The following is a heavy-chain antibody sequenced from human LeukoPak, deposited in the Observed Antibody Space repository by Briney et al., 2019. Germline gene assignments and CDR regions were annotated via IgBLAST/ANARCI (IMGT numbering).Heavy chain of an antibody. J-gene: IGHJ3*02. CDR2: IYYSGSA. D-gene: IGHD1-26*01. CDR1: GGSISSSSYY. V-gene: IGHV4-39*01. Sequence: SETLSLTCTVSGGSISSSSYYWGWIRQPPGKGLEWIGSIYYSGSAYYNLSLKSRVSISVDTSKNQFSLKLSSVTAADRAVYYCARHRGGTYYDAFDIWGQGTMVTVSS. CDR3: ARHRGGTYYDAFDI.